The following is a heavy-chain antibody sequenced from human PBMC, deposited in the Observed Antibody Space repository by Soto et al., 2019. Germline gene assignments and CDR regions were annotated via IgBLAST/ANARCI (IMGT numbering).Heavy chain of an antibody. CDR3: AREDCSGDSCYFDY. D-gene: IGHD2-15*01. CDR1: GGSISSGGYY. Sequence: SETLSLTCTVSGGSISSGGYYWSWIRQHPGKGLECIGYIYYSGSTDYNPSLKSRVTISLDTSTNQFSLKLSSVTAADTAFYYCAREDCSGDSCYFDYWGQGTLVTVSS. CDR2: IYYSGST. V-gene: IGHV4-31*03. J-gene: IGHJ4*02.